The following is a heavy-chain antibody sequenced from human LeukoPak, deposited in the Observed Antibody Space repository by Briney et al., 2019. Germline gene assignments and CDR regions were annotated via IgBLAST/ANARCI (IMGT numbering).Heavy chain of an antibody. CDR2: ISGSGGGT. D-gene: IGHD6-13*01. Sequence: EGSLRLSCAASGFTFSSYWMSWVRQAPGKGLEWVSAISGSGGGTYYADSVKGRFTISRDNSKNTLYLQMNSLRADDTAVYYCVKDLGTSSWTYWYFDLWGRGTLVTVSS. CDR1: GFTFSSYW. CDR3: VKDLGTSSWTYWYFDL. V-gene: IGHV3-23*01. J-gene: IGHJ2*01.